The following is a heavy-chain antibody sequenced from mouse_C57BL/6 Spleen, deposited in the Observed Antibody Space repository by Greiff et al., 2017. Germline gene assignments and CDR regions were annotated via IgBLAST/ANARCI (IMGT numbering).Heavy chain of an antibody. CDR2: IDPSDSYT. J-gene: IGHJ1*03. D-gene: IGHD2-4*01. CDR1: GYTFTSYW. Sequence: QVQLQQPGAELVRPGTSVKLSCKASGYTFTSYWMHWVKQRPGQGLEWIGVIDPSDSYTNYNQKFKGKATLTVDTSSSTAYMQLSSLTSEDSAVYYCARRSQSYYDPYWYFDVWGTGTTVTVSS. CDR3: ARRSQSYYDPYWYFDV. V-gene: IGHV1-59*01.